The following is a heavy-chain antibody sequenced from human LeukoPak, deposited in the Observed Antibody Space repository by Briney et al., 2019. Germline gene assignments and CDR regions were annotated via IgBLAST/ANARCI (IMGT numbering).Heavy chain of an antibody. D-gene: IGHD2-2*01. J-gene: IGHJ6*02. CDR3: ARGRRQPLYYYYYGMDV. CDR1: GGSISSYY. CDR2: IYYSGST. Sequence: SETLSLTCTVSGGSISSYYWSWIRQPPGKGLEWIGYIYYSGSTNYNPSLKSRVTISVDTSKNQFSLKLSSVTAADTAVYYCARGRRQPLYYYYYGMDVWGQGTTVTVSS. V-gene: IGHV4-59*08.